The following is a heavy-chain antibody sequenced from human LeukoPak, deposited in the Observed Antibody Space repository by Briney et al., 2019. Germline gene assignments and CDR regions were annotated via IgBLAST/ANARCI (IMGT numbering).Heavy chain of an antibody. CDR3: ARPRGCGSARCNNFDY. CDR2: MSEDGNEI. J-gene: IGHJ4*02. CDR1: GFVFSDFS. V-gene: IGHV3-7*01. Sequence: GGSLRLSCTVSGFVFSDFSMSWVRQAPGKGLEWVAKMSEDGNEIFYVDSVKGRFTISRDNTKKSLHLQLNSLRPEDPAVYYCARPRGCGSARCNNFDYWGQGTLVTVSS. D-gene: IGHD2-2*01.